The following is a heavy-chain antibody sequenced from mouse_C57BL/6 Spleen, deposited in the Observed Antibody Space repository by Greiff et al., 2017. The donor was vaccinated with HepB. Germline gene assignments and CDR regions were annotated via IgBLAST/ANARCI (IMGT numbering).Heavy chain of an antibody. J-gene: IGHJ2*01. CDR2: IYPGDGDT. CDR1: GYAFSSSW. V-gene: IGHV1-82*01. Sequence: VQLQQSGPELVKPGASVKISCKASGYAFSSSWMNWVKQRPGKGLEWIGRIYPGDGDTNYNGKFKGKATLTADKSSSTAYMQLSSLPSEDSAVYFCARDYGSSYSDYWGQGTTLTVSS. D-gene: IGHD1-1*01. CDR3: ARDYGSSYSDY.